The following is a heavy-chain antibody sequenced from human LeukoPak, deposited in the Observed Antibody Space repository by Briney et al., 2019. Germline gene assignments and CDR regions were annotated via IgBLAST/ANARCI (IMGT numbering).Heavy chain of an antibody. CDR2: IYYSGRT. Sequence: SETLSLTCTVSGGSISSYYWSWIRQPPGKGLEWSGYIYYSGRTNYNPSLKSRVTISVDTPKNQFPLKLSSVTAADTAVYYCAREVVGSSSGWGLLAFDIWGQGTMVTVSS. V-gene: IGHV4-59*01. J-gene: IGHJ3*02. CDR1: GGSISSYY. CDR3: AREVVGSSSGWGLLAFDI. D-gene: IGHD6-19*01.